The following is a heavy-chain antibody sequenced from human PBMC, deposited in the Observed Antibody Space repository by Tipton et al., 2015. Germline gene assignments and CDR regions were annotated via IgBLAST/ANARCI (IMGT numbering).Heavy chain of an antibody. CDR1: GTSINSYY. Sequence: GLVKPSETLSLTCTVSGTSINSYYWTWIRQPPGKGLEWIGYVYHSGTPKYNPSLKSRVTISVDTSKTQFSLKMSSVTASDTAVYYCARARGRHGGLFDSWGQGILVTVSS. CDR2: VYHSGTP. V-gene: IGHV4-59*01. J-gene: IGHJ4*02. D-gene: IGHD4-23*01. CDR3: ARARGRHGGLFDS.